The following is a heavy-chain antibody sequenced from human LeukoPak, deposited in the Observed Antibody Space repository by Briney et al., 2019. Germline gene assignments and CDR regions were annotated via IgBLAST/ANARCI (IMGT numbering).Heavy chain of an antibody. D-gene: IGHD2-21*01. J-gene: IGHJ5*01. CDR1: GYTLTAYY. CDR3: ARDVYRFLRWNFDS. V-gene: IGHV1-2*02. Sequence: ASVKVSCKASGYTLTAYYMHWVRQAPGQGLEWIGWINPNSGRANYAQKFQGRVNMTRDTSVSAVHLELSGLRSDDTAVYFCARDVYRFLRWNFDSWGQGTLITVSS. CDR2: INPNSGRA.